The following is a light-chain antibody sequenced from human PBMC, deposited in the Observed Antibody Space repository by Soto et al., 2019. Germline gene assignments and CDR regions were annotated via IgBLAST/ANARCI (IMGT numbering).Light chain of an antibody. V-gene: IGKV1-5*03. CDR3: QQYGSSSPWT. CDR1: QSISSW. CDR2: KAS. J-gene: IGKJ1*01. Sequence: DIQMTQSPSTLSASVGDRVTITCRASQSISSWLAWYQQKPGKAPKLLIYKASSLETGVPSRFSGSGSETEFTLIISSLQPDDFASYYGQQYGSSSPWTFGQGTKVEIK.